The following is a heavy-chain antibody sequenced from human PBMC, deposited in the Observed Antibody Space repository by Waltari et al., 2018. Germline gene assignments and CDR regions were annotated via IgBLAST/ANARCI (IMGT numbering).Heavy chain of an antibody. V-gene: IGHV3-7*01. J-gene: IGHJ4*02. CDR2: MNKDGSER. CDR3: ARDSPDKHWKFFGNDH. Sequence: EVQLVESGGGLAHPGGSLTLSCVGSGFTLRNYWMTWVRQAPGKGLEWVATMNKDGSERDYVDSVRGRFIISKDDAKNSLSLEMNILAVEDTAIYYCARDSPDKHWKFFGNDHWGQGTLVNVSP. CDR1: GFTLRNYW. D-gene: IGHD1-1*01.